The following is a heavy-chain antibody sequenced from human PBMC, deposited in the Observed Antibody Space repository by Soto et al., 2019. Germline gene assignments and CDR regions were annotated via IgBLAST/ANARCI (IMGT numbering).Heavy chain of an antibody. CDR3: TTEGGYGDYEEPGWNWFDP. CDR2: IKSKTDGGTT. Sequence: EVQLVESGGGLVKPGGSLRLSCAASGFTFSNAWMSWVRQAPGKGLEWVGRIKSKTDGGTTDYAAPVKGRFTISRDDSKNTLYLQMNSLKTEDTAVYYCTTEGGYGDYEEPGWNWFDPWGQGTLVTVSS. CDR1: GFTFSNAW. J-gene: IGHJ5*02. D-gene: IGHD4-17*01. V-gene: IGHV3-15*01.